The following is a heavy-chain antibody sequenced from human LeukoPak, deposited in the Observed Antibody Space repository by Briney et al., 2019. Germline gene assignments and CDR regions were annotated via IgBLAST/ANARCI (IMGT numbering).Heavy chain of an antibody. Sequence: GGSLRLSCAASGFSVSNNYMSWVRQAPGKGLEWISYISRSGTDTLYADSVKGRFTISRDNANNSLYLLMNSLGAEDTAVYHCARYCAGNCYQGMDVWGHGTTVTVSS. CDR1: GFSVSNNY. CDR3: ARYCAGNCYQGMDV. V-gene: IGHV3-11*06. D-gene: IGHD2-21*02. J-gene: IGHJ6*02. CDR2: ISRSGTDT.